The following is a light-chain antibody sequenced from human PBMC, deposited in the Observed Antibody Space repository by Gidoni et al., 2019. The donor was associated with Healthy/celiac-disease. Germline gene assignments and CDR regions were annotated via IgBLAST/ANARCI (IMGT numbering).Light chain of an antibody. J-gene: IGLJ3*02. CDR2: SNN. V-gene: IGLV1-44*01. CDR3: AAWDDSLNARV. CDR1: SSNIGSNT. Sequence: PGQRVTISCSGSSSNIGSNTVNWYQQLPGTAPKLLIYSNNQRPSGVPDRVSGSKSGTSASLAISGLQSEDEADYYCAAWDDSLNARVFGGGTKLTVL.